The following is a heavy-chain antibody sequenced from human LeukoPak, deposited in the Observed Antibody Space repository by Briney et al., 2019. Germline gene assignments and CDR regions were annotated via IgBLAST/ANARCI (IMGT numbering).Heavy chain of an antibody. D-gene: IGHD3-22*01. J-gene: IGHJ5*02. CDR3: ARDASLYDGKSGWFDP. Sequence: GGSLRLSCAVSGFTFRSYAMHWVRQTPGTGLEWVAVVAHDGNSAQYADSVRGRFTISRDNSRNTMSLHMDTLRPEDTAVYYCARDASLYDGKSGWFDPWGQGTLVTVSS. V-gene: IGHV3-30*04. CDR1: GFTFRSYA. CDR2: VAHDGNSA.